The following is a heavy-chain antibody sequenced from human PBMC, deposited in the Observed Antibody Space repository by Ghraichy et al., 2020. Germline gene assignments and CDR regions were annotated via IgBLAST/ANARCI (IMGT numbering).Heavy chain of an antibody. CDR2: ILHNGYT. CDR1: GGSFSGYY. D-gene: IGHD5/OR15-5a*01. J-gene: IGHJ4*02. Sequence: SETLSLTCAAYGGSFSGYYWSWIRQAPGKGLEWIGEILHNGYTNYNPSLENRVTMSIDTSKKQFSLNLTSVTAADTAVYFCARGRRGPLRFDFWGQGALVTVSS. V-gene: IGHV4-34*01. CDR3: ARGRRGPLRFDF.